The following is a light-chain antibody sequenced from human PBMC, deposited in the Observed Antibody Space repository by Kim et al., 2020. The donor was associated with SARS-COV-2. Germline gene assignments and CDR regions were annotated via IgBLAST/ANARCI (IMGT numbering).Light chain of an antibody. CDR1: QGIMND. CDR2: AAS. Sequence: DIQMTQSPSSLSASVGDRVTITCRASQGIMNDLAWYQQKPGKVPKLLIDAASTLQSGVPSRFVGSGSGTDFTLTINSLQPEDVASYYCQQYNGLSPPFGGGTKVDIK. J-gene: IGKJ4*01. V-gene: IGKV1-27*01. CDR3: QQYNGLSPP.